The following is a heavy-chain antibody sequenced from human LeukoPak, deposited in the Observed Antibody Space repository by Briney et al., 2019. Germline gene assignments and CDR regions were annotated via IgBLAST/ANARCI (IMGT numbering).Heavy chain of an antibody. CDR1: GFTFDDYS. D-gene: IGHD5-12*01. V-gene: IGHV3-9*01. Sequence: PGGSLRLSCAASGFTFDDYSMQWVRQAPGKGLEWVSGISWNSGSAGYADSVKGRFTISRDSAKNSLYLQMNSLRTEDTALYYCAKDRTYSAYAALDYWGQGTLVTVSS. CDR3: AKDRTYSAYAALDY. J-gene: IGHJ4*02. CDR2: ISWNSGSA.